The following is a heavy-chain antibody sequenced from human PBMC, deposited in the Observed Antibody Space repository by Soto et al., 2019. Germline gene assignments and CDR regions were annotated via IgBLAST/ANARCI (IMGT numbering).Heavy chain of an antibody. Sequence: SETLSLTCAVNGGSFREYYWSWLRQPPGKGLEWIGEINQSGTTHYNPSLKRRINISIDTSKSQFSLNLTSVTAADTATYYCARDIITVIGGEIYYYFGMDVWGQGTTVTVSS. V-gene: IGHV4-34*01. CDR3: ARDIITVIGGEIYYYFGMDV. D-gene: IGHD3-10*01. J-gene: IGHJ6*02. CDR2: INQSGTT. CDR1: GGSFREYY.